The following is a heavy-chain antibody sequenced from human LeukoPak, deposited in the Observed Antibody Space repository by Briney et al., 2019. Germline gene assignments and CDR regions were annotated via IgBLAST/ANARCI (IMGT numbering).Heavy chain of an antibody. CDR3: ARSVYTTSSHPYFFDY. Sequence: SETLSLTCTVSGGSTSSYYWSWIRQPPGKGLEWVGYIQYSGSTNYNPSLKSRVTISVDTSKNQFSLKLTSVTAADTAVYYCARSVYTTSSHPYFFDYWGQGTLVTVSS. D-gene: IGHD6-6*01. CDR2: IQYSGST. CDR1: GGSTSSYY. J-gene: IGHJ4*02. V-gene: IGHV4-59*01.